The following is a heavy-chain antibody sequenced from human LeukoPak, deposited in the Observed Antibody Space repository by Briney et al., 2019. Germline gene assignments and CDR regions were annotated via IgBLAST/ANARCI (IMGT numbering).Heavy chain of an antibody. CDR1: GFTFSSYW. D-gene: IGHD1-1*01. V-gene: IGHV3-74*01. Sequence: PGGSLRLSCAASGFTFSSYWMHWVRQAPGKGLVWVSHINSDGSSTSYADSVKGRFTISRDNAKNTLYLQMNSLRAEDTAVYYCAALGGTNDAFDIWGQGTMVTVSS. CDR3: AALGGTNDAFDI. CDR2: INSDGSST. J-gene: IGHJ3*02.